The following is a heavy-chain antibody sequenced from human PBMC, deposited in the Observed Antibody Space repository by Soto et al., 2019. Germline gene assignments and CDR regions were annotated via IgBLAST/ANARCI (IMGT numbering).Heavy chain of an antibody. J-gene: IGHJ6*02. V-gene: IGHV1-69*01. CDR2: VSPPFRTS. D-gene: IGHD3-10*01. CDR3: ARVLYYGSGSYSPYGMDV. Sequence: QVQLVQSGAEVKKPGSSVKVSCKTSGVSFNNNGIGWVRQAPGHGLEWMGGVSPPFRTSNYARKSQGRISITADASTGTVNTELSSLTSEDTAQYYCARVLYYGSGSYSPYGMDVWGQGTTVTVSS. CDR1: GVSFNNNG.